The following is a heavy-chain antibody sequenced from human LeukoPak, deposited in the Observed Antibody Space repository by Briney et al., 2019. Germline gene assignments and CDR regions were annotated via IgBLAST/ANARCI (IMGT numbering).Heavy chain of an antibody. CDR3: ASQRGVGTTYYFNF. J-gene: IGHJ4*02. Sequence: SETLSLTCTVSGGSISSSSYYWGWIRQPPGKGLEWIGSIYYSGSTNYNPSLKSRVTISVDTSKNQFSLKLSSVTAADTAVYYCASQRGVGTTYYFNFWGQGTLVIVSS. D-gene: IGHD1-26*01. CDR2: IYYSGST. V-gene: IGHV4-39*07. CDR1: GGSISSSSYY.